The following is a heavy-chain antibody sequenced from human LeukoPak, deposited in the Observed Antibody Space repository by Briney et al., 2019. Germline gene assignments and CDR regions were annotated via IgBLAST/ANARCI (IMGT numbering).Heavy chain of an antibody. D-gene: IGHD1-26*01. J-gene: IGHJ6*01. Sequence: GGSLRLSCAASGFPFSSYAMTWVRQAPGKGLEWVSSISGDGATTYHADSVKGRFTISRDNSKNTLYLEMNSLRAEDTAIYYCAKMKGHPLPKYYMDVWGQGTTVTVSS. CDR2: ISGDGATT. CDR3: AKMKGHPLPKYYMDV. CDR1: GFPFSSYA. V-gene: IGHV3-23*01.